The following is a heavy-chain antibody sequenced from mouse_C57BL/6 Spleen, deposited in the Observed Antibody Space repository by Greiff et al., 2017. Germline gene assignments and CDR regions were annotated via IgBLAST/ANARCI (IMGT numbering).Heavy chain of an antibody. V-gene: IGHV1-82*01. D-gene: IGHD1-1*01. J-gene: IGHJ2*01. Sequence: VQLQQSGPELVKPGASVKISCKASGYAFSSSWMNWVKQRPGQGLEWIGRIYPGDGDTNYTAKFKGKATLTADTSSSTAYMQLSSLTSEDSAVYFCARQYYGSRYCYFDYWGQGTTLTVSS. CDR1: GYAFSSSW. CDR3: ARQYYGSRYCYFDY. CDR2: IYPGDGDT.